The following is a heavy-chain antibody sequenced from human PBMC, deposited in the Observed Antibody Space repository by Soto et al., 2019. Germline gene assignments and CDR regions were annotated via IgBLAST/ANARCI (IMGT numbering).Heavy chain of an antibody. D-gene: IGHD2-21*01. Sequence: QVQLQESGPGLVKPSQTLSLTCTVSGGSISDGAYYWSWIRQPPGKGLEWIGHIYDSGNTYHNPSLKXRXTXSXHTSKNHFSLNLNSVTAADTAVYYCASGLSGDKVDQWGQGTLVTVSS. CDR2: IYDSGNT. J-gene: IGHJ4*02. V-gene: IGHV4-30-4*01. CDR1: GGSISDGAYY. CDR3: ASGLSGDKVDQ.